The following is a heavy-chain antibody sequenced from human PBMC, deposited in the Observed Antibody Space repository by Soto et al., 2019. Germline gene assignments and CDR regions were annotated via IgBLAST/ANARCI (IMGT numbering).Heavy chain of an antibody. Sequence: EVQLVESGGGLVQPGGSLRLSCAASGFTFSAHYMDWVRQAPGKGLEWIGRIRNKANTYTTEDAASVQGRFTISRDDSKSSLYLQMNSLTTEDTAVYYCAGGVVATSGRYYFDLWDQATRVTVSS. CDR2: IRNKANTYTT. J-gene: IGHJ4*02. V-gene: IGHV3-72*01. CDR3: AGGVVATSGRYYFDL. D-gene: IGHD2-15*01. CDR1: GFTFSAHY.